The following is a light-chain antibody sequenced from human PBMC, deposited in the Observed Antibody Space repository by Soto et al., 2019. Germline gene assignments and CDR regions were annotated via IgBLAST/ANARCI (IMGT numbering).Light chain of an antibody. V-gene: IGLV2-14*01. CDR3: CSFAGGATFV. CDR2: EVS. J-gene: IGLJ2*01. CDR1: SSDVGGYNY. Sequence: QSVLTQPASVSGSPGQSITISCTGTSSDVGGYNYVSWYQQHPGKAPKLMIYEVSNRPSGVSNRFSGSKSGNTASLTISGLQAEDEADYYCCSFAGGATFVFGGGTKLTVL.